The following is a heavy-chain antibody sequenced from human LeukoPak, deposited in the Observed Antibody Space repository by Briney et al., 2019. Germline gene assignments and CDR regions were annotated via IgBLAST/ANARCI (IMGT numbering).Heavy chain of an antibody. V-gene: IGHV4-4*02. J-gene: IGHJ4*02. CDR1: GGSISSSNW. Sequence: SETLSLTCTVSGGSISSSNWWSWVRQPPGKGLEWIGEIYHSGSTNYNPSLKSRVTISVDKSKNQFSLKLSSVTAADTAVYYCASHLLSSVGVPFDYWGQGTLVTVSS. D-gene: IGHD1-26*01. CDR2: IYHSGST. CDR3: ASHLLSSVGVPFDY.